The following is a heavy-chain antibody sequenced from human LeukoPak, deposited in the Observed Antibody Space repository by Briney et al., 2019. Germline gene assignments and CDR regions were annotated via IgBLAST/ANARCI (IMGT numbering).Heavy chain of an antibody. Sequence: PWETLSLTCTVSGGSISSYYWSWIRQPPGKGLEWIAYIYYSRSTNYNPSLKSRVTISVDTSKKPFCLKMSTVCAAETAVYYPVRVGEDNGGYFDYCGQGNPVTVSS. CDR2: IYYSRST. CDR3: VRVGEDNGGYFDY. D-gene: IGHD1-26*01. CDR1: GGSISSYY. V-gene: IGHV4-59*01. J-gene: IGHJ4*02.